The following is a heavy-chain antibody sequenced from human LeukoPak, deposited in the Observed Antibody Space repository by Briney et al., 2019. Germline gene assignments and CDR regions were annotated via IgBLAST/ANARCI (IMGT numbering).Heavy chain of an antibody. V-gene: IGHV4-39*07. CDR3: ASTVAGKLVFDD. J-gene: IGHJ4*02. D-gene: IGHD6-19*01. CDR2: IYYSGST. CDR1: GGSISSGGYY. Sequence: SQTLSHTCTVSGGSISSGGYYWGWIRQPPGKGLEWIGSIYYSGSTYASPSLKSRVTTSVDTSKNQVSLKLSSVTAADTAMYYCASTVAGKLVFDDWGQRTLVTVSS.